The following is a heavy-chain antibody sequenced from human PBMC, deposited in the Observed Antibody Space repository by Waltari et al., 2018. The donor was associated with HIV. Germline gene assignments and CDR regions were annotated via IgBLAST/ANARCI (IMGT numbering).Heavy chain of an antibody. Sequence: QVQLVESGGGEVQPGRSLRLSCAASGFTFSDYGMHWVRQAPGKGLEWVGVKWYDGKKKNIADPGKGRFTIPRDNSKNTLYLQMNSLGAEDTAVYYCAREFGLERPSGFDTSGAVAYWGQGTLVTVSS. CDR3: AREFGLERPSGFDTSGAVAY. D-gene: IGHD3-22*01. V-gene: IGHV3-33*01. CDR2: KWYDGKKK. CDR1: GFTFSDYG. J-gene: IGHJ4*02.